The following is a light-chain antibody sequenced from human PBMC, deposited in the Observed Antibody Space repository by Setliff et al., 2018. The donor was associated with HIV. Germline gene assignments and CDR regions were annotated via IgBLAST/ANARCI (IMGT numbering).Light chain of an antibody. CDR2: DVS. CDR1: SSDVGGYNY. V-gene: IGLV2-14*03. Sequence: QSALTQPASVSGSPGQSITISCTGSSSDVGGYNYVSWYQQHPGKAPKLMIYDVSQRPSGVSDRFSGSKSGITASLTISGLQPEDESDYYCSSYTASSTLAFGGGTKVTVL. J-gene: IGLJ3*02. CDR3: SSYTASSTLA.